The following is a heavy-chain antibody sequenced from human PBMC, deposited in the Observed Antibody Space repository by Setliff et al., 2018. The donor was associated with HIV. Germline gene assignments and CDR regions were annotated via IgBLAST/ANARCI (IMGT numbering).Heavy chain of an antibody. CDR1: GGTLSTYA. Sequence: GASVKVSCKASGGTLSTYAIGWLRQAPGQGLEWMGRIILISGTTKFAQKFQGRVTITADKSTSTAYMELSSLRSEDTAVYYCARNPQPTGTPDYYYYYYMDVWGKGTTVTVSS. V-gene: IGHV1-69*06. J-gene: IGHJ6*03. CDR3: ARNPQPTGTPDYYYYYYMDV. CDR2: IILISGTT. D-gene: IGHD1-1*01.